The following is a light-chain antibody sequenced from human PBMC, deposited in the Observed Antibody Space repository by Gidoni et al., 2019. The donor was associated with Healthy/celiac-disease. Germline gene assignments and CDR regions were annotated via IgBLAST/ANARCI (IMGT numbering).Light chain of an antibody. J-gene: IGKJ1*01. CDR2: GAS. CDR3: QQYGSSPPTT. V-gene: IGKV3-20*01. Sequence: EIVLTQSPGTLSLSPGERATLSCRASQSVSSSYIAWYQQKPGQAPRLLIYGASSRATGIPDRFSGSGSGTDFTLTISRLEPEDFAVYYCQQYGSSPPTTFGQGTKVEIK. CDR1: QSVSSSY.